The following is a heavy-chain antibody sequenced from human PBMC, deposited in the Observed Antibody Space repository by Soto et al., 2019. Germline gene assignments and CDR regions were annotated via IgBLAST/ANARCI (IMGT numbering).Heavy chain of an antibody. Sequence: GGSLRLSCAASGFTFSSYGMHWVRQAPGKGLEWVAFISYDGGNKYYADSVKGRFTISRDNSKNALYLQMNSLRAEDTAVYYCAKGLTIGATVTGFDYWGQGTLVTVSS. D-gene: IGHD3-9*01. CDR2: ISYDGGNK. J-gene: IGHJ4*02. V-gene: IGHV3-30*18. CDR3: AKGLTIGATVTGFDY. CDR1: GFTFSSYG.